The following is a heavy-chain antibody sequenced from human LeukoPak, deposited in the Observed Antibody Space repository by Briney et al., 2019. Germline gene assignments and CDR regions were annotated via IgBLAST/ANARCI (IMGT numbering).Heavy chain of an antibody. V-gene: IGHV4-59*01. CDR1: VGSISNYY. Sequence: SETLSLTCSVSVGSISNYYWSWIRQPPGKGLEWIGYIYYSGSTNYNPSLKSRLTMSVDTSKNQFSLKLSSVTAADTAVYYCARVLGDSGYYPFYYYGMDVWGQETTVTVSS. CDR3: ARVLGDSGYYPFYYYGMDV. J-gene: IGHJ6*02. CDR2: IYYSGST. D-gene: IGHD6-25*01.